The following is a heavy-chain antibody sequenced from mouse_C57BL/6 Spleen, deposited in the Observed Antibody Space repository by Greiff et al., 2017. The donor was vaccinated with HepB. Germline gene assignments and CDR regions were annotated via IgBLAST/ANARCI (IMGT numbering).Heavy chain of an antibody. CDR1: GFTFSSYG. Sequence: VQLQQSGGDLVKPGGSLKLSCAASGFTFSSYGMSWVRQTPDKRLEWVATISSGGSYTYYPDSVKGRFTISRDNAKNTLYLQMSSLKSEDTAMYYCARPQNYAMDYWGQGTSVTVSS. V-gene: IGHV5-6*01. CDR3: ARPQNYAMDY. CDR2: ISSGGSYT. J-gene: IGHJ4*01.